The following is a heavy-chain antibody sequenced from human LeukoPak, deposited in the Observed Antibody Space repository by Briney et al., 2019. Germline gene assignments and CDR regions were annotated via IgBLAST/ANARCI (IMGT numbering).Heavy chain of an antibody. J-gene: IGHJ5*02. CDR2: IYHSGST. V-gene: IGHV4-39*01. Sequence: PSETLSLTCTVSGGSISSSSYYWGWIRQPPGKGLEWIGSIYHSGSTYYNPSLKSRVAISVDTSKNQFSLKLSSVTAADTAVYYCARSSGHITIFGVVIINWFDPWGQGTLVTVSS. D-gene: IGHD3-3*01. CDR3: ARSSGHITIFGVVIINWFDP. CDR1: GGSISSSSYY.